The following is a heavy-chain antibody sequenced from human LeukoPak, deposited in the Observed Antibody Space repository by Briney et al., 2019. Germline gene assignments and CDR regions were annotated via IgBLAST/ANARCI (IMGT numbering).Heavy chain of an antibody. CDR3: ARGRGYYDYVWGSYRSPYYFDY. CDR2: IKQDESEK. CDR1: GFTFSSYW. V-gene: IGHV3-7*01. J-gene: IGHJ4*02. Sequence: GGSLRLSCAASGFTFSSYWMSWVRQAPGKGLEWVANIKQDESEKYYVDSVKGRFTISRDNAKNSLYLQMNSLRAEDTAVYYCARGRGYYDYVWGSYRSPYYFDYWGQGTLVTVSS. D-gene: IGHD3-16*02.